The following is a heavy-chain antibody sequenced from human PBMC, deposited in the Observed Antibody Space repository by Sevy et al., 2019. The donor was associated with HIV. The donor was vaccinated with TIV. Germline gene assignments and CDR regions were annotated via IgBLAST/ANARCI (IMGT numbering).Heavy chain of an antibody. J-gene: IGHJ3*02. CDR3: ARELLDSPGGNGAFDI. D-gene: IGHD3-22*01. V-gene: IGHV3-11*06. CDR2: ISSRSTHT. CDR1: GFTINDDY. Sequence: GGSLRLSCVASGFTINDDYMSWNRQAPGKGLEWVAYISSRSTHTNYADSLKGRFTISRDNAKNSLFLQMDSLRTEDTAVYYCARELLDSPGGNGAFDIWGQGTMVTVSS.